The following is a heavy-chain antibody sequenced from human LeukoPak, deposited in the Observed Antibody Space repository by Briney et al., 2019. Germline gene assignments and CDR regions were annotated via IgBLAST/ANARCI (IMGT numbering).Heavy chain of an antibody. J-gene: IGHJ4*02. Sequence: SETLSLTCTVSGGSISSSSYYWSWIRQPPGKGLEWIGYIYYSGSTNYNPSLKSRVTISVDTSKNQFSLKLSSVTAADTAVYYCARYRNNWIAKSFDYWGQGTLVTVSS. CDR1: GGSISSSSYY. V-gene: IGHV4-61*01. CDR2: IYYSGST. D-gene: IGHD1-20*01. CDR3: ARYRNNWIAKSFDY.